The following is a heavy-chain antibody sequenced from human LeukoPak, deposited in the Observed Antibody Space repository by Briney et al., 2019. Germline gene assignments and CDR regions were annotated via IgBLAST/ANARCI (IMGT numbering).Heavy chain of an antibody. CDR2: IDQGGSVR. Sequence: GGSLRLSCAASGFSFSTYWMSWVRQTPEKGLEFVANIDQGGSVRNYMDSLKGRCTISRDNAKKSLYLEINSLRADDTAVYYCARDPESSGFDLWGRGALVTVSS. J-gene: IGHJ4*02. V-gene: IGHV3-7*01. D-gene: IGHD6-25*01. CDR3: ARDPESSGFDL. CDR1: GFSFSTYW.